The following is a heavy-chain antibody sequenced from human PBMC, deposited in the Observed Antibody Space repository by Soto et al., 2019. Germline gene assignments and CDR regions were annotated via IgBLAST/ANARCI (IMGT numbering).Heavy chain of an antibody. D-gene: IGHD7-27*01. CDR2: NYYSGST. J-gene: IGHJ4*02. Sequence: QVQLQESGPGLVKPSQTLSLTCTVSGDSISSGGYYWSWIRQRPGEDLEWIGYNYYSGSTYYNPSLKSRFTISVDTSKNQFSLKLSSVTAADTAVYYCARGTGEGDYFDFWGQGTLVTVSS. CDR1: GDSISSGGYY. V-gene: IGHV4-31*03. CDR3: ARGTGEGDYFDF.